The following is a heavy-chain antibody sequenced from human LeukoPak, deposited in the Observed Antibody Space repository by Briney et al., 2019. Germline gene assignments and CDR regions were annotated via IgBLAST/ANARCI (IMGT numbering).Heavy chain of an antibody. V-gene: IGHV3-7*01. CDR3: ARNSHDYNNLYYFDY. CDR1: GFTFISYR. Sequence: GGSLRLSCAASGFTFISYRMSWVRQAPGKGLEWVANIKKDGGEKYYVDSVKGRLTISRDNAKNSLYLQMNSLRAEDTAVYYCARNSHDYNNLYYFDYWGQGTLVTVSS. CDR2: IKKDGGEK. J-gene: IGHJ4*02. D-gene: IGHD4-11*01.